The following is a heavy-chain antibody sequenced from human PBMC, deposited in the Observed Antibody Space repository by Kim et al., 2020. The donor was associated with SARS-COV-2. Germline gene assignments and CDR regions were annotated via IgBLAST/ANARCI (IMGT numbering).Heavy chain of an antibody. J-gene: IGHJ4*02. Sequence: SPSLKSRVTISVDTAKNQFSRRLSSVTAADTAVYYCARVSRGTYYYFDYWGQGTLVTVSS. CDR3: ARVSRGTYYYFDY. V-gene: IGHV4-59*01. D-gene: IGHD1-26*01.